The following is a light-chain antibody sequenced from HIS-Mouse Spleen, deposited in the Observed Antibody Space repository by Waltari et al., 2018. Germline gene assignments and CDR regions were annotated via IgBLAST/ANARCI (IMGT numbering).Light chain of an antibody. Sequence: EIVMTQSPATLSVSPGERATLTCRASQSVSSNVAWYQQKPGQAPRLLIYGASTRATGILARFSGSGSGTEFTLTISSMKTEDFAVYYCQQYNNLPRTFGQGTKVEIK. V-gene: IGKV3-15*01. CDR3: QQYNNLPRT. J-gene: IGKJ1*01. CDR1: QSVSSN. CDR2: GAS.